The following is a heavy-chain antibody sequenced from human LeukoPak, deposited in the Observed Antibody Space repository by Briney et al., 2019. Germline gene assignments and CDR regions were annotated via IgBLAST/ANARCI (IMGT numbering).Heavy chain of an antibody. CDR3: ARGVYDSSGYYDY. J-gene: IGHJ4*02. V-gene: IGHV3-30*03. Sequence: GRSLRLSCAASGFTFSSYGMHWVRQAPGKGLEWVAVISYDGSNKYYADSVKGRFTISRDNSKNTLYLQMNSLRAEDTAVYCCARGVYDSSGYYDYWGQGTLVTVSS. CDR2: ISYDGSNK. CDR1: GFTFSSYG. D-gene: IGHD3-22*01.